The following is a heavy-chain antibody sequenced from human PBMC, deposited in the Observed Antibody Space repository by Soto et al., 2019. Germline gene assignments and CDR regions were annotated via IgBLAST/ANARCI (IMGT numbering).Heavy chain of an antibody. J-gene: IGHJ5*02. CDR3: ARHSIRFLEWLGGDNWFDP. Sequence: SETLSLTCTVSGGSISSSSYYWGWIRQPPGKGMEWIGSIYYSGSTYYNPSLKSRVTISVDTSKNQFFLKLSSVTAADTAVYYCARHSIRFLEWLGGDNWFDPWGQGTLVTDSS. D-gene: IGHD3-3*01. CDR2: IYYSGST. CDR1: GGSISSSSYY. V-gene: IGHV4-39*01.